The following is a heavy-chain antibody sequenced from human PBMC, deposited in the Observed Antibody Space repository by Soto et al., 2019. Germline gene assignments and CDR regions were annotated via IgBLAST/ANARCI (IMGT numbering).Heavy chain of an antibody. V-gene: IGHV1-18*01. D-gene: IGHD2-2*01. J-gene: IGHJ4*02. CDR3: ARAPCSSTSCYLGGGSY. Sequence: ASVKVSCKASGYTFTSYGISCVRQAPGQGLEWMGWISAYNGNTNYAQKLQGRVTMTTDTSTSTAYMELRSLRSDDTAVYYCARAPCSSTSCYLGGGSYWGQGALVTVSS. CDR1: GYTFTSYG. CDR2: ISAYNGNT.